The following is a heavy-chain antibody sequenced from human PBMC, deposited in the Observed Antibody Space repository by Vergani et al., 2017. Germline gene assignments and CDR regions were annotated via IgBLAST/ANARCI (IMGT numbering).Heavy chain of an antibody. V-gene: IGHV4-34*01. CDR1: GGSFSGYY. J-gene: IGHJ4*02. CDR2: INHSGST. CDR3: ARGIVGGYFDY. Sequence: QVQLQQWGAGLLKPSETLSLTCAVYGGSFSGYYWSWIRQPPGKGLEWIGEINHSGSTNYNPSLKSRVTISVDTSKNQFSLKLSSVTAADTAVYYCARGIVGGYFDYWGQGTLVTVSS. D-gene: IGHD2/OR15-2a*01.